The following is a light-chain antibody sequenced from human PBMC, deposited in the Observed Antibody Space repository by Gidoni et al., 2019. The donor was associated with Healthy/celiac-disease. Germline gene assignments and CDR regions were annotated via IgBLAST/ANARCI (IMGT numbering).Light chain of an antibody. J-gene: IGLJ2*01. CDR2: QDS. CDR3: QAWDSSTAV. V-gene: IGLV3-1*01. CDR1: KLGDKY. Sequence: SYELTQPPSVSVSPGQTASITCSGDKLGDKYACWYQQKPGQSPVLVIYQDSQRPSGIPERVSGSNSGNTATLTISETQAMDEADYYCQAWDSSTAVFGGGTKLTVL.